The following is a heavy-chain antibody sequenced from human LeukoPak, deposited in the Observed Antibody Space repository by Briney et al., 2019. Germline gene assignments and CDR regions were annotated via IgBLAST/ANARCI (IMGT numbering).Heavy chain of an antibody. CDR3: ARQNLRYYYGLGSHYDY. Sequence: SETLSLTCTVSGGSISSSSYYWGWIRQPPGKGLEWIGSIYYSGSTYYNPSLKSRVTISVDTSKNQFSLKLSSVTAADTAVYYCARQNLRYYYGLGSHYDYWGQGTLVTVSS. D-gene: IGHD3-10*01. V-gene: IGHV4-39*01. CDR1: GGSISSSSYY. CDR2: IYYSGST. J-gene: IGHJ4*02.